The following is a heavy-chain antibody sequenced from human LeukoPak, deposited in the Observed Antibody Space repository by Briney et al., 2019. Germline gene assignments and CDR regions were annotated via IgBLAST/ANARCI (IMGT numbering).Heavy chain of an antibody. CDR1: GYSFTISW. CDR2: ISSSSSYI. D-gene: IGHD2-2*01. J-gene: IGHJ6*02. Sequence: GESLKISCKASGYSFTISWISWVRQMPGKGLEWVSSISSSSSYIYYADSVKGRFTISRDNAKNSLYLQMNSLRAEDTAVYYCARDLLPAASGDYYGMDVWGQGTTVTVSS. V-gene: IGHV3-21*01. CDR3: ARDLLPAASGDYYGMDV.